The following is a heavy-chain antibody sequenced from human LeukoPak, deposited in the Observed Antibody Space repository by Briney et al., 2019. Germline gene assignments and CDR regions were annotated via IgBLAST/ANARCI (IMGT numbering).Heavy chain of an antibody. V-gene: IGHV1-2*06. CDR2: INPNSGGT. D-gene: IGHD3-22*01. CDR1: GYTFTGYY. CDR3: ARDYYDSSGYRWFDP. J-gene: IGHJ5*02. Sequence: ASVKVSCKASGYTFTGYYMHWVRQAPGQGLEWMGRINPNSGGTNYAQKFQGRVTMTRDTSISTAYMELSRLRSDDTAVYYCARDYYDSSGYRWFDPWGQGTLVTVPS.